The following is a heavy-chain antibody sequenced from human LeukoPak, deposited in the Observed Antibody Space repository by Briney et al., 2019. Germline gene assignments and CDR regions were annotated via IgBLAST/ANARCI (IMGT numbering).Heavy chain of an antibody. J-gene: IGHJ5*02. CDR3: ARGRPYNSGVPPWFVA. CDR2: IYYTGT. V-gene: IGHV4-59*12. D-gene: IGHD6-19*01. Sequence: SETLSLTCAVYGGSFSGSFWTWIRQSPGKGLEWIGYIYYTGTSYNPSLKSRVTISADTSKKQFSLTMNSVPAADTALYYCARGRPYNSGVPPWFVAWGQGALVTVSS. CDR1: GGSFSGSF.